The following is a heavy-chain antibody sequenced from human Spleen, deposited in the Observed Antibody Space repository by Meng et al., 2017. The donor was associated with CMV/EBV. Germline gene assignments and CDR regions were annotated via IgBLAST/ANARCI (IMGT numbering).Heavy chain of an antibody. V-gene: IGHV3-7*01. D-gene: IGHD2-2*01. J-gene: IGHJ6*02. CDR3: ARDIVVVPAAIPLYYYYYGMDV. CDR2: IKQDGSEK. Sequence: GGSLRLSCAASGFTFSSYWMSWVRQAPGKGLEWVANIKQDGSEKYYVDSVKGRFTISRDNAKNSLYLQMNSLRAEDTAVYYCARDIVVVPAAIPLYYYYYGMDVWGQGTTVTVSS. CDR1: GFTFSSYW.